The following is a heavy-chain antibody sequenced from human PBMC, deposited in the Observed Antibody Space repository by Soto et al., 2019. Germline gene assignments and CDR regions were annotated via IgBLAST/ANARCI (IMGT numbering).Heavy chain of an antibody. CDR1: GGSISSYY. CDR2: IYYSGST. J-gene: IGHJ4*02. V-gene: IGHV4-59*01. D-gene: IGHD1-26*01. CDR3: ARGGGILGATRSYYFDY. Sequence: QVQLQESGPGLAKPSETLSLTFTVSGGSISSYYWSWIRQPPGKGLEWIGYIYYSGSTNYNPSLKSRVTISVDTSKNQFSLKLSSVTAADTAVYYCARGGGILGATRSYYFDYWGQGTLVTVSS.